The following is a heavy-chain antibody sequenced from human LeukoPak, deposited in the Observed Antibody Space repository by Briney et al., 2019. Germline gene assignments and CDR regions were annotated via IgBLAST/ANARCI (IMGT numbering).Heavy chain of an antibody. V-gene: IGHV3-48*01. CDR3: ARDSDFWSGYYTGIFDY. J-gene: IGHJ4*02. D-gene: IGHD3-3*01. CDR2: ISSSSSII. CDR1: GFTFSSFS. Sequence: PGGSLRLSCAASGFTFSSFSMNWVRQAPGKGLEWVSYISSSSSIIYYADSVKGRFTISRDNAKNSLYLQMNSLRAEDTAVYYCARDSDFWSGYYTGIFDYWGQGTLVTVSS.